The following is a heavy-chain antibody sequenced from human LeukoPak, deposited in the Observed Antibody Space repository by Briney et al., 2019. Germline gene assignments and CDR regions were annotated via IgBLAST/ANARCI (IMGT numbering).Heavy chain of an antibody. V-gene: IGHV3-23*01. CDR1: GFTFSSYS. CDR2: VSPPGGGT. D-gene: IGHD7-27*01. Sequence: GGSLRLSCAASGFTFSSYSMNWVRQAPGKGLEWLSGVSPPGGGTYYADSVKGRFTISRDDSKNTLSLQMNSLRVEDTAVYYCARDLAWGAFDYWGQGTLVTVSS. CDR3: ARDLAWGAFDY. J-gene: IGHJ4*02.